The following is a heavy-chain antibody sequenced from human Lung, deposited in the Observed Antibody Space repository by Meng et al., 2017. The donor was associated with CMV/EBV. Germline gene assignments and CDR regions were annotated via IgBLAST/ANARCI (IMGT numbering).Heavy chain of an antibody. CDR2: ISSSSSYI. CDR3: ASPYYYDSRGAFDI. Sequence: SXAASGFTFSSYSMNWVRQAPGKGLEWVSSISSSSSYIYYADSVKGRFTISRDNAKNSLYLQMNSLRAEDTAVYYCASPYYYDSRGAFDIWGQGTMVTVSS. J-gene: IGHJ3*02. D-gene: IGHD3-22*01. V-gene: IGHV3-21*01. CDR1: GFTFSSYS.